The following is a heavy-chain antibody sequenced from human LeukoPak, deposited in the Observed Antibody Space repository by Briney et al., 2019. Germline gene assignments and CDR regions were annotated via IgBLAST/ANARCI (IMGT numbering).Heavy chain of an antibody. CDR3: ARIFSAYLYYFDY. CDR1: GFTFSTYA. D-gene: IGHD2-21*01. CDR2: VTSNGRTK. V-gene: IGHV3-30*04. J-gene: IGHJ4*02. Sequence: GGSLRLSCAASGFTFSTYAMHWVRQAPGKGLDWVALVTSNGRTKYYADSVKGRFTVSRDDSKNTLYLQMNSLGAEDTAVYYCARIFSAYLYYFDYWGQGTLVTVSS.